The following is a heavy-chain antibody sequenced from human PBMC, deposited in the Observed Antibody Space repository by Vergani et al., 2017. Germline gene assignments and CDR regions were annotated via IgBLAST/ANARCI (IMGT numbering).Heavy chain of an antibody. CDR1: GCTFSSYA. D-gene: IGHD2-15*01. V-gene: IGHV1-69*13. CDR2: IIPIFGTA. Sequence: QVQLVQSGAEVKKPGSSVKVSCKASGCTFSSYAISWVRQAPGQGLEWMGRIIPIFGTANYAQKFQGRVTITADESTSTAYMELSSLRSEDTAVYYCARPRFTPYCSGGSCHAEYFQHWGQGTLVTVSS. CDR3: ARPRFTPYCSGGSCHAEYFQH. J-gene: IGHJ1*01.